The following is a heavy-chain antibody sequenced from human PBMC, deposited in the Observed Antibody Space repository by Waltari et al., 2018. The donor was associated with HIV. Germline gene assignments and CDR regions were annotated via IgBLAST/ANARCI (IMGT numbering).Heavy chain of an antibody. D-gene: IGHD1-26*01. CDR2: INHRASI. J-gene: IGHJ6*01. CDR1: GGSFRRYY. CDR3: ARAAAGRYYGMDV. Sequence: QGHLQQWGVGRLRSSDTLSLTCIVCGGSFRRYYCRGIRQPPGKGLAWIGEINHRASINYILSLRSRVNRSVDTSKKQFSKTLSSVTAADTTVYYCARAAAGRYYGMDVWGQVTTVTVSS. V-gene: IGHV4-34*01.